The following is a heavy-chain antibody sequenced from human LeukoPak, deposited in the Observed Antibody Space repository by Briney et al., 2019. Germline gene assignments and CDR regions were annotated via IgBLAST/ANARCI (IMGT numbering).Heavy chain of an antibody. CDR1: GFTVSTNS. J-gene: IGHJ3*02. CDR2: IYSDNT. V-gene: IGHV3-53*01. CDR3: ARGRNYYDSSDYYEGDAFDI. Sequence: PGGSLRLSCTVSGFTVSTNSMSWVRQAPGKGLEWVSFIYSDNTHYSDSVRGRFTISRDNSKNTLYLQMNSLRAEDTAVYYCARGRNYYDSSDYYEGDAFDIWGQGTMVTVSS. D-gene: IGHD3-22*01.